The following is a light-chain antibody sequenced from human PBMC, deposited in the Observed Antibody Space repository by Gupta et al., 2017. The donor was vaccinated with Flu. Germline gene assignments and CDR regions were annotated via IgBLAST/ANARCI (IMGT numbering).Light chain of an antibody. CDR1: PLPEEY. V-gene: IGLV3-25*02. Sequence: HELTQPPSLSVSPGQTARITCSGEPLPEEYVYWYQQKPGQAPVLVIYKDRDRPPGIPDRFSGSNSGTTVTLTISGVQAEDEAEYYCQSADRSGTLWVFGGGTKLTVL. CDR3: QSADRSGTLWV. J-gene: IGLJ3*02. CDR2: KDR.